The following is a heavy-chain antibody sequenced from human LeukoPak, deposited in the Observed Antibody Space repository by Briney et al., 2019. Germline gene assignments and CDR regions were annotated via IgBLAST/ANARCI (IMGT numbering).Heavy chain of an antibody. CDR3: AKNGHYLDS. J-gene: IGHJ4*02. CDR2: IKEDGSDK. CDR1: GFTFSSYW. D-gene: IGHD2-8*01. V-gene: IGHV3-7*01. Sequence: GGSLRLSCAASGFTFSSYWMSWVRQAPGKGLEWVADIKEDGSDKYYVDSVKGRFTISRVNAKNSLYLQMNSLRAEDTAVYYCAKNGHYLDSWGQGTLVTVSS.